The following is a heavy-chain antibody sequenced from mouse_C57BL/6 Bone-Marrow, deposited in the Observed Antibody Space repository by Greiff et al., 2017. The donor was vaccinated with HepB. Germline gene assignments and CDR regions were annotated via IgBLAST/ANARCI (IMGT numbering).Heavy chain of an antibody. CDR3: ARMGGGDGMDY. CDR2: ISGGGGNT. V-gene: IGHV5-9*01. J-gene: IGHJ4*01. Sequence: EVKLVESGGGLVKPGGSLKLSCAASGFTFSSYTMSWVRQTPEKRLEWVATISGGGGNTYYPDSVKGRFTISRDNAKNTLYLQMSSLRAEDTALYYCARMGGGDGMDYWGQGTSVTVSS. D-gene: IGHD2-3*01. CDR1: GFTFSSYT.